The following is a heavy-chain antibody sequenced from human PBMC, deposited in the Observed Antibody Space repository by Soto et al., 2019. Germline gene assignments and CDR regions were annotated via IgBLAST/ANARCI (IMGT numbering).Heavy chain of an antibody. D-gene: IGHD4-17*01. CDR1: GGTFSSHT. CDR3: ARPDFGDYWYFAL. J-gene: IGHJ2*01. V-gene: IGHV1-69*08. Sequence: QDQLVQSGAEVKKPGSSVKVSGKASGGTFSSHTFSWVRQSPGQGLEWMGRIIPALGTATYAQKFQGRVTIAAEESATTGYMELNSLRSADTAVYYCARPDFGDYWYFALWGRGTLVPVSS. CDR2: IIPALGTA.